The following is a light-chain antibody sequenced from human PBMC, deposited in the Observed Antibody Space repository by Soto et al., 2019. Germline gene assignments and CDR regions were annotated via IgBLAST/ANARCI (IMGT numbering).Light chain of an antibody. J-gene: IGKJ2*01. CDR1: QTVSSD. CDR3: HQYNNWSQYT. Sequence: IVMTQSPATLSVSPGERATLSCRASQTVSSDLAWYQQKPGQAPRLLMYGASTWAAGVPARLSGSGCGKELTRTISMLESEDFGVYFCHQYNNWSQYTFGQGTKVAIK. CDR2: GAS. V-gene: IGKV3-15*01.